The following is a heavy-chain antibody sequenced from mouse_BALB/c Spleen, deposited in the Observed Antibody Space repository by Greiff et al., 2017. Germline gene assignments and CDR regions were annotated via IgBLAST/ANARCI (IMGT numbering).Heavy chain of an antibody. Sequence: EVQGVESGGGLVQPGGSRKLSCAASGFTFSSFGMHWVRQAPEKGLEWVAYISSGSSTIYYADTVKGRFTISRDNPKNTLFLQMTSLRSEDTAMYYCARSRAYDYDVNYAMDYWGQGTSVTVSS. J-gene: IGHJ4*01. CDR3: ARSRAYDYDVNYAMDY. CDR1: GFTFSSFG. CDR2: ISSGSSTI. V-gene: IGHV5-17*02. D-gene: IGHD2-4*01.